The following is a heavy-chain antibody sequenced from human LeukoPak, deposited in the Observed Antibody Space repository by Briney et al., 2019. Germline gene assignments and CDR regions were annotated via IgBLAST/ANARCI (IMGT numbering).Heavy chain of an antibody. CDR2: IYSDGNT. J-gene: IGHJ1*01. V-gene: IGHV3-53*01. D-gene: IGHD1-26*01. Sequence: PGGSLRLACAASGFTVSNNRLSWVRQAPGMGLEWVSTIYSDGNTYYPDSVKGRFTISRDGSKNTLYFQLNSLRTEDTAIYYCVREREGSNSEHWGQGTLVTVSS. CDR1: GFTVSNNR. CDR3: VREREGSNSEH.